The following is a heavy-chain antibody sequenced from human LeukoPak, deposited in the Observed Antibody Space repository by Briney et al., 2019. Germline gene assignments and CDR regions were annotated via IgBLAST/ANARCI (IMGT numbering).Heavy chain of an antibody. CDR1: GFTFSNVW. D-gene: IGHD2-15*01. V-gene: IGHV3-15*01. Sequence: PGGSLTLSCAAPGFTFSNVWMNWVRQAPGKGLEWVGRIKSKTDGGTTDYAAPVKGRFTISRDDSVNTLYQQMNSLKSEDTAVYYCTTLGCSGDSCYSDYWGQGSLVTVSS. CDR2: IKSKTDGGTT. J-gene: IGHJ4*02. CDR3: TTLGCSGDSCYSDY.